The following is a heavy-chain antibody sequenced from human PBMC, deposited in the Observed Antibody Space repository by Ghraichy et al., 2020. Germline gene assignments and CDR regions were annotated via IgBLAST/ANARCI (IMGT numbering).Heavy chain of an antibody. CDR3: AKDIGGAATVSDAFDI. D-gene: IGHD2-15*01. CDR1: GFTFDDYA. Sequence: GGSLRLSCAASGFTFDDYAMYWVRQAPGKGLEWVSLISGDGGSTYYADSVKGRFTISRDNSKNSLYLQMNSLRTEDTALYYCAKDIGGAATVSDAFDIWGQGTMVTVSS. J-gene: IGHJ3*02. CDR2: ISGDGGST. V-gene: IGHV3-43*02.